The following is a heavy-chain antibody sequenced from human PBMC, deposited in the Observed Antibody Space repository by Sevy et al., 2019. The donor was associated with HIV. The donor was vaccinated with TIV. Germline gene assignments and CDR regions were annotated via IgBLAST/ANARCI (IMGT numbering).Heavy chain of an antibody. CDR2: ISYDGSNK. J-gene: IGHJ3*02. CDR1: GFTFSTYS. V-gene: IGHV3-30*03. CDR3: ARAFDI. Sequence: GGSLRLSCAASGFTFSTYSIHWVRQAPGKGLEWVAIISYDGSNKDHADSVRGRFTISRDNSKNTLYLQMNSLRAEDMAVYYCARAFDIWGQGTMVTVSS.